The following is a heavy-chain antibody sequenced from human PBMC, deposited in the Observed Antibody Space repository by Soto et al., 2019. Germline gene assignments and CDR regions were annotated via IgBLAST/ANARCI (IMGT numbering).Heavy chain of an antibody. V-gene: IGHV3-11*01. Sequence: GGSLRLSCAASGFTFSDYYMSWMRQAPGKGLEWVSYISNSGTTIYYADSLKGRFTISRDNAKNSLYLQMNSLRADDTAVYFCARAGRNGALWGQGTLVTVSS. CDR3: ARAGRNGAL. J-gene: IGHJ4*02. D-gene: IGHD3-10*01. CDR2: ISNSGTTI. CDR1: GFTFSDYY.